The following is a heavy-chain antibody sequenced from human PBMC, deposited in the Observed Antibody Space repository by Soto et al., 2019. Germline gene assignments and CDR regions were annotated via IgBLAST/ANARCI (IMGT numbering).Heavy chain of an antibody. CDR1: GGSISSYY. D-gene: IGHD4-17*01. V-gene: IGHV4-59*08. Sequence: QVQLQESGPGLVKPSETLSLTCTVSGGSISSYYWSWIRQPPGKGLEWIGYIFYSGSTDYNPSLTSRVTISVDTSKNQFPLKLTSVTAADTAVYYCARHGDSQRRYSYGMDVWGQGTTVTVSS. J-gene: IGHJ6*02. CDR3: ARHGDSQRRYSYGMDV. CDR2: IFYSGST.